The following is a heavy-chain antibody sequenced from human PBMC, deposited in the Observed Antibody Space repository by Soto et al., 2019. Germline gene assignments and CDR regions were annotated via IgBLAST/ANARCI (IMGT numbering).Heavy chain of an antibody. CDR2: IKQDGSEK. CDR1: GFTFSSYW. J-gene: IGHJ4*02. Sequence: GSLRLSCAASGFTFSSYWMSWVRQAPGKGLEWVANIKQDGSEKYYVDSVKGRFTISRDNAKNSLYLQMNSLRAEDTAVYYCARNLLRFKYYFDYWGQGTLVTVSS. D-gene: IGHD3-3*01. V-gene: IGHV3-7*01. CDR3: ARNLLRFKYYFDY.